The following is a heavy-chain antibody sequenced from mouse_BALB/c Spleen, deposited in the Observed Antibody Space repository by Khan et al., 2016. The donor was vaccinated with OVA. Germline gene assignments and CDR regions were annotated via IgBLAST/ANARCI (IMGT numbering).Heavy chain of an antibody. CDR1: GYTFTSYW. Sequence: DLVKPGASVKLSCKASGYTFTSYWINWIKQRPGQGLEWIGRIGPGSGNSYYNEMFKDKATLTVDTSSSTAYIQLSSLSSEDSAVFFCTGTSTSASGLHVMDYCGQGTSVTVSS. J-gene: IGHJ4*01. CDR3: TGTSTSASGLHVMDY. V-gene: IGHV1S41*01. CDR2: IGPGSGNS. D-gene: IGHD6-2*01.